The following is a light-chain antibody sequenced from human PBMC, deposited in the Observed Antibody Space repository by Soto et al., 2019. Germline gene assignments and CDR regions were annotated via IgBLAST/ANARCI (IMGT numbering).Light chain of an antibody. J-gene: IGKJ1*01. Sequence: DIKMTHSLSSLSASVEDRVTITCRASQSISSYLNWYQQKPGKAPKLLIYAASSLQSGVPSRFSGSGSGTDFTLTISSLQPEDFATYYCQQCYSTLRTFGQGSKVDI. V-gene: IGKV1-39*01. CDR2: AAS. CDR1: QSISSY. CDR3: QQCYSTLRT.